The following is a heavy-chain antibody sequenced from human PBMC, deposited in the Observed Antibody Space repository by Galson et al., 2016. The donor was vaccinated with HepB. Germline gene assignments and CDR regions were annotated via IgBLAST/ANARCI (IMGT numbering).Heavy chain of an antibody. CDR3: TRQEVTSYSDAFDL. Sequence: SLRLSCAASGFKFSNFWMHWVRHVPGKGLLWVSRISSDGSFTTYADSVKGRFTVSRDNMRNTLFLKMDDLRAEDTATYFCTRQEVTSYSDAFDLWGQGTRVAVP. CDR1: GFKFSNFW. D-gene: IGHD2-21*01. J-gene: IGHJ3*01. V-gene: IGHV3-74*03. CDR2: ISSDGSFT.